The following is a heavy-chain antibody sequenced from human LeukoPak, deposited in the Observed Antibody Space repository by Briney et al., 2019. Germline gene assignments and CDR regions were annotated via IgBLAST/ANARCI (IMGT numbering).Heavy chain of an antibody. V-gene: IGHV3-23*01. CDR3: AKETGDSSGYYSVANWFDP. Sequence: GGSLRLSCAASGFTFSSYAMSWVRQAPGKGLEWVSAISGSGGSTYYADSVKGRFTISRDNSKNTLYLQMNSLRAEDTAVYYCAKETGDSSGYYSVANWFDPWGQGTLVTVSS. CDR2: ISGSGGST. D-gene: IGHD3-22*01. CDR1: GFTFSSYA. J-gene: IGHJ5*02.